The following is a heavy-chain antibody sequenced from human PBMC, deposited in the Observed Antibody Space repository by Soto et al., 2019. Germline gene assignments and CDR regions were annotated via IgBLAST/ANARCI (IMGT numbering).Heavy chain of an antibody. V-gene: IGHV4-31*03. J-gene: IGHJ3*02. CDR2: IYYTGST. D-gene: IGHD1-20*01. CDR1: GGSVSSGGYY. Sequence: PSETLSLTCTVSGGSVSSGGYYWSWIRQHPGKGLEWIGYIYYTGSTYYNPSLKSRVTISMDASKNQFSLKLSSVTAADTAMYYCARDPRATVVYIFDIWGQGTEVTVSS. CDR3: ARDPRATVVYIFDI.